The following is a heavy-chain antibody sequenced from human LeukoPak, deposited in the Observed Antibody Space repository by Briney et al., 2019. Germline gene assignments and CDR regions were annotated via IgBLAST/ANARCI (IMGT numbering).Heavy chain of an antibody. J-gene: IGHJ6*03. D-gene: IGHD7-27*01. CDR1: GGSISSSSYY. Sequence: SETLSLTCTVSGGSISSSSYYWGWIRQPPGKGLEGIGSIYYSGSTYYNPSLKSRVTISVDTSKNQFSLKLSSVTAADTAVYYCARGWTNWEWGRAYYYYYMDVWGRGTTVTVSS. CDR3: ARGWTNWEWGRAYYYYYMDV. CDR2: IYYSGST. V-gene: IGHV4-39*01.